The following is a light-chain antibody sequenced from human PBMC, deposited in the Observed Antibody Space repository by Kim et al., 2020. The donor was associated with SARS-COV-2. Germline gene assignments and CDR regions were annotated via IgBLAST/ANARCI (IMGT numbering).Light chain of an antibody. CDR3: QQYNNWPT. CDR2: GGS. CDR1: HSVSTN. Sequence: VSPANRASRACRAIHSVSTNVAWFQQKAGQVPSLVIYGGSTRATGSPARFTGSGSGTEFTRTISSLQSEDFAVYHCQQYNNWPTFGQGTKVEIK. J-gene: IGKJ1*01. V-gene: IGKV3-15*01.